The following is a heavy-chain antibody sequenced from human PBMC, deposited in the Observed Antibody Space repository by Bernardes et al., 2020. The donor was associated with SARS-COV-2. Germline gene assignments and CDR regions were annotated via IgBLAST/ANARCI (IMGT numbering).Heavy chain of an antibody. CDR2: TYHSGTT. CDR1: GYSISSVYF. V-gene: IGHV4-38-2*01. D-gene: IGHD3-22*01. CDR3: ARNGDSSSWFDS. J-gene: IGHJ5*01. Sequence: SEPLSLTCGVSGYSISSVYFWACIRQPPGKGLEWIGTTYHSGTTYYNPSLKSRAIVSVDTSKNQFSLRLNSVTAADTAIYYCARNGDSSSWFDSWGQGTLITVSS.